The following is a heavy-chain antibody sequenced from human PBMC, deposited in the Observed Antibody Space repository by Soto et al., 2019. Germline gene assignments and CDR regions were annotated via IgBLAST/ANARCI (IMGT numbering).Heavy chain of an antibody. J-gene: IGHJ4*02. Sequence: GGSLRLSCAASGFTFTNYRIHWVRQAPGKGLVWVVLINSDGTRINYAASVKGRFTISRDNAKNTVFHQMNSLRDEDSAVYFCVRAGDWNYVQDFWGQGTLVTVSS. CDR1: GFTFTNYR. CDR2: INSDGTRI. CDR3: VRAGDWNYVQDF. D-gene: IGHD1-7*01. V-gene: IGHV3-74*01.